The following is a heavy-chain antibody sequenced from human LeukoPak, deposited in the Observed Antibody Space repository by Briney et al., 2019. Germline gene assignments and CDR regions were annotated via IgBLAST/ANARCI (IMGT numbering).Heavy chain of an antibody. D-gene: IGHD5-18*01. V-gene: IGHV1-46*01. CDR3: ARDRGYSYGYYYYYYMDV. CDR2: INPSGGST. Sequence: GASVKVSCKASGYTFTSYYMHWVRQAPGQGLEWMGIINPSGGSTSYAQKFQGRVTMTRDTSTSTVYMELSSLRSGDTAVYYCARDRGYSYGYYYYYYMDVWGKGTTVTISS. CDR1: GYTFTSYY. J-gene: IGHJ6*03.